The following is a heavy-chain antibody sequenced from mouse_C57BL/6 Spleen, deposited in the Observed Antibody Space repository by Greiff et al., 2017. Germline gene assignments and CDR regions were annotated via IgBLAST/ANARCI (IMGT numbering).Heavy chain of an antibody. CDR1: GFSLTSYG. J-gene: IGHJ4*01. D-gene: IGHD2-4*01. CDR3: ARTDYDDYYAMDY. V-gene: IGHV2-2*01. CDR2: IWSGGST. Sequence: QVQLKESGPGLVQPSQSLSITCTVSGFSLTSYGVHWVRPSPGKGLEWLGVIWSGGSTDYNAAFISRLSISKDNSKSQVFFKMNSLQADDTAIYYCARTDYDDYYAMDYWGQGTSVTVSS.